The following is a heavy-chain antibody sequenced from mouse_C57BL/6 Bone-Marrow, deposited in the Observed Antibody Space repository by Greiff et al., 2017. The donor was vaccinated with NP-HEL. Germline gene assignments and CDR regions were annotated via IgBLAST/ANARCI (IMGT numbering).Heavy chain of an antibody. J-gene: IGHJ1*03. CDR1: GYTFTSYW. V-gene: IGHV1-64*01. CDR3: ARRGLRSLYWYFDV. Sequence: QVQLQQPGAELVKPGASVKLSCKASGYTFTSYWMHWVKQRPGQGLEWIGMIHPNSGSTNYNEKFKSKATLTVDKSSSTAYMQLSSLTSADSAVYYCARRGLRSLYWYFDVWGTGTTVTVSS. D-gene: IGHD1-1*01. CDR2: IHPNSGST.